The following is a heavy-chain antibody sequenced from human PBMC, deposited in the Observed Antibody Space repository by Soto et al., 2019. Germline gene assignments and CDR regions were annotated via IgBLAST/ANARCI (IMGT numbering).Heavy chain of an antibody. CDR2: IYYSGST. CDR3: ARHVREYSGYYYCMDV. Sequence: QVQLQESGPGLVKPSETLSLTCTVSGGSISSYYWSWIRQPPGKGLEWIGYIYYSGSTNYNPSLRSRVTISVDTSKNHFSLKLGSVTAAATAVYYCARHVREYSGYYYCMDVWGKGTTVTVSS. CDR1: GGSISSYY. D-gene: IGHD5-12*01. V-gene: IGHV4-59*08. J-gene: IGHJ6*03.